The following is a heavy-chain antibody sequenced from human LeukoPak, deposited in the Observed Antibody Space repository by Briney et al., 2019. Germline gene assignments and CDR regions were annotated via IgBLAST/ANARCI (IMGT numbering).Heavy chain of an antibody. D-gene: IGHD5-12*01. J-gene: IGHJ4*02. Sequence: PGGSLRLSCAASGFTFSNYGMSWVRQAPGKGLEWVSAISGSGRRTCYADSVKGRFTISRDNSKNTLYLQMNSLRAEDTAVYYCAKQGGYDWDVFDYWGQGTLVTVSS. V-gene: IGHV3-23*01. CDR1: GFTFSNYG. CDR3: AKQGGYDWDVFDY. CDR2: ISGSGRRT.